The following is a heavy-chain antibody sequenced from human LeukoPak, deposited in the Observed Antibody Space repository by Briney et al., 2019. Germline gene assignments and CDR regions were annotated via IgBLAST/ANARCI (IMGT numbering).Heavy chain of an antibody. J-gene: IGHJ4*02. CDR2: ISSRSSTI. Sequence: GGALRLSCAASGFTLSSYSMNWVRQAPGKGLEWVSYISSRSSTIYYAHSVKGRFTISRDNAKNSLYLQMNSLRAEDTAVYYCARDGRAFGGVIVMRYWGQGTLVTVSS. CDR3: ARDGRAFGGVIVMRY. CDR1: GFTLSSYS. V-gene: IGHV3-48*01. D-gene: IGHD3-16*02.